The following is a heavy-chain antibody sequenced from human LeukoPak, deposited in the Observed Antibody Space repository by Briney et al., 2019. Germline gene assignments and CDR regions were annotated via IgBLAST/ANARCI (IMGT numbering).Heavy chain of an antibody. Sequence: ASAKVSCKASGYTFTSNYIHWVRQAPGQGLEWMGMIYPRDGSTSYAQKFQGRVTVTRDTSTSTVYMELSSLRSEDTAVYYCARDVCSGGSCYHYFDYWGQGTLVTVSS. J-gene: IGHJ4*02. V-gene: IGHV1-46*01. CDR1: GYTFTSNY. D-gene: IGHD2-15*01. CDR2: IYPRDGST. CDR3: ARDVCSGGSCYHYFDY.